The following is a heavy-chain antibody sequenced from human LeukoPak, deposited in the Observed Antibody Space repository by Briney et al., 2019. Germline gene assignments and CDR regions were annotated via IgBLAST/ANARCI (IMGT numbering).Heavy chain of an antibody. CDR2: FGRSGSTT. J-gene: IGHJ6*03. CDR3: ARLTRIYCSSTSCYHTYYYYYMDV. CDR1: GFTFSTYS. Sequence: PGGSLRLSCAASGFTFSTYSMSWIRQAPGKGLEWVSSFGRSGSTTYYADSVKGRFTISRDNAKNSLYLQMNSLRAEDTAVYYCARLTRIYCSSTSCYHTYYYYYMDVWGKGTTVTVSS. V-gene: IGHV3-11*01. D-gene: IGHD2-2*01.